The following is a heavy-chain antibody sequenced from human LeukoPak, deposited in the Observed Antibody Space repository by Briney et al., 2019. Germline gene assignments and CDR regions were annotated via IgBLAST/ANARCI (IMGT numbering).Heavy chain of an antibody. D-gene: IGHD1-1*01. CDR3: ALHDGWFDP. J-gene: IGHJ5*02. V-gene: IGHV4-59*01. CDR2: IYYSGST. Sequence: PSETLSLTCTVSGGSISSYYWSWIRQPPGKGLEWIGYIYYSGSTNYNPSLKSRVTISVDTSKNQFSLKLSSVPAADTAVYYCALHDGWFDPWGQGTLVTVSS. CDR1: GGSISSYY.